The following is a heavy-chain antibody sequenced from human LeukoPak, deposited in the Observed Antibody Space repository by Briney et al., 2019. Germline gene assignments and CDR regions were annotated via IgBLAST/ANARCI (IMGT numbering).Heavy chain of an antibody. CDR2: INPSGGST. V-gene: IGHV1-46*01. Sequence: ASVKVSCRASGYTFTSYYMHWVRQAPGQGLEWMGIINPSGGSTSYAQKFQGRVTMTRDTSTSTVYMELSSLRSEDTAVYYCARGCKVQQLVYRWFDPWGQGTLVTVSS. CDR3: ARGCKVQQLVYRWFDP. J-gene: IGHJ5*02. CDR1: GYTFTSYY. D-gene: IGHD6-13*01.